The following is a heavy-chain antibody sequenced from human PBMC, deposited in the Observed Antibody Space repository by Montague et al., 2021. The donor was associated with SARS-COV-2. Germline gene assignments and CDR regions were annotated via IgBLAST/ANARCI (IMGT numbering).Heavy chain of an antibody. Sequence: TLSLTCTVSGGSISSGGYYWSWIRQHPGKGLEWIGYTYYSGSTYYNPSLKSRVTISVDTSKNQFSLKLGSVTAADTAVYYCARVQRITIFGVVTYFDYWGQGTLVTVSS. D-gene: IGHD3-3*01. CDR1: GGSISSGGYY. CDR2: TYYSGST. V-gene: IGHV4-31*03. CDR3: ARVQRITIFGVVTYFDY. J-gene: IGHJ4*02.